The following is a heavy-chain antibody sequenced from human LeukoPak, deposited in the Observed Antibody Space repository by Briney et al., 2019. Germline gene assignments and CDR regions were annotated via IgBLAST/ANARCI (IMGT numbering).Heavy chain of an antibody. V-gene: IGHV3-30*09. CDR3: AGDSARTIFGVIST. CDR1: GFTFSSYT. J-gene: IGHJ4*02. CDR2: VSYDGSNK. D-gene: IGHD3-3*01. Sequence: GGSLRLSCVASGFTFSSYTMNWVRQAPGKGLEWVGVVSYDGSNKFYADFVKGRFAISKDNSKNTLSLQMNGLRPEDTAMYYCAGDSARTIFGVISTWGQGTLVTVSS.